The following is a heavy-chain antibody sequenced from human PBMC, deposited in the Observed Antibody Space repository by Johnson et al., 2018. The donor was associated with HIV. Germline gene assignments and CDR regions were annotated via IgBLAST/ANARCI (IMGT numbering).Heavy chain of an antibody. D-gene: IGHD1-26*01. CDR2: ISSSGSTI. Sequence: VQLVESGGGVVQPGRSLRLSCAASGFTFSSYGMHWVRQAPGKGLEWVSYISSSGSTIYYADSVKGRFTISRDNAKNSLYLQMNSLRAEDTAVYYCARDFVSWGATTGGPFDIWGQGTMVTVSS. CDR1: GFTFSSYG. CDR3: ARDFVSWGATTGGPFDI. J-gene: IGHJ3*02. V-gene: IGHV3-48*04.